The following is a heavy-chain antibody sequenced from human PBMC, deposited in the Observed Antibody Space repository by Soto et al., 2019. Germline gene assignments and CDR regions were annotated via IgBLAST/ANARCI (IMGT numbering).Heavy chain of an antibody. Sequence: PGGSLRLSCAASGFTFSNYGMNWVRQAPGKGLEWMAIISYDESNKYYADSVKGRFTISRDNSKNTLYLQMNSLRAEDTAVYYCAKDGARIAVAGGGYFDYWGQGTLVTVSS. D-gene: IGHD6-19*01. CDR2: ISYDESNK. CDR3: AKDGARIAVAGGGYFDY. J-gene: IGHJ4*02. CDR1: GFTFSNYG. V-gene: IGHV3-30*18.